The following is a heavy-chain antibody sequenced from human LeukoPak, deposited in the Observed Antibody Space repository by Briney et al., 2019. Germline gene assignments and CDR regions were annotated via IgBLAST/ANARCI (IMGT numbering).Heavy chain of an antibody. D-gene: IGHD3-9*01. V-gene: IGHV1-2*02. CDR3: ARSYDILTGYYPSYYYYYGMDV. J-gene: IGHJ6*02. Sequence: ASVKVSCKASGYTFTGYYMHWVRQAPGQGPEWMGWINPNSGGTNYAQKFQGRVTMTRDTSISTAYMELSRLRSDDTAVYYCARSYDILTGYYPSYYYYYGMDVWGQGTTVTVSS. CDR1: GYTFTGYY. CDR2: INPNSGGT.